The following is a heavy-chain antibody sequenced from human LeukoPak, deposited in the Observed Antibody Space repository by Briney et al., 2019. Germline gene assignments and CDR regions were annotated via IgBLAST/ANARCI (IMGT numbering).Heavy chain of an antibody. D-gene: IGHD4-17*01. CDR3: ARWGVYGDIFY. Sequence: SETLSLTCTVSGGSISSGDYYWSWIRQPPGKGLEWIGYIYYSGSTYYNPSLKSRVTISVDTSKNQFSLKLSSVTAADTAVYYCARWGVYGDIFYWGQGTLVTVSS. CDR1: GGSISSGDYY. V-gene: IGHV4-30-4*01. CDR2: IYYSGST. J-gene: IGHJ4*02.